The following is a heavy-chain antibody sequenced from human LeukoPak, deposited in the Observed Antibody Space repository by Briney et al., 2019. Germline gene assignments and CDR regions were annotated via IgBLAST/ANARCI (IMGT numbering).Heavy chain of an antibody. D-gene: IGHD3-22*01. CDR2: IYYSGST. Sequence: SEALSVTCIVSGCSISSSCYYRRWIHQPPAKELAWIGSIYYSGSTYSNPSLKSRVTISVDTSKNHFSLKLSSVPAADTAVYYCARGGNGYYLLDYWGQGTLVTVSS. V-gene: IGHV4-39*07. CDR1: GCSISSSCYY. J-gene: IGHJ4*02. CDR3: ARGGNGYYLLDY.